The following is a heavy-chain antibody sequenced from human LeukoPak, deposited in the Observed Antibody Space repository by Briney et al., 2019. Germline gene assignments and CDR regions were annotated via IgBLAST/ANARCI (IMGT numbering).Heavy chain of an antibody. V-gene: IGHV5-10-1*01. Sequence: GESLKISCKGSEYSFTSYWISWVRQMPGKGLEWMGRIDPSDSYTNYSPSFQGHVIISVDKSISTAFLQWSSLKASDTAMYYCARHLRGSGSYFDYWGQGTLVIVSS. CDR3: ARHLRGSGSYFDY. CDR2: IDPSDSYT. D-gene: IGHD3-10*01. J-gene: IGHJ4*02. CDR1: EYSFTSYW.